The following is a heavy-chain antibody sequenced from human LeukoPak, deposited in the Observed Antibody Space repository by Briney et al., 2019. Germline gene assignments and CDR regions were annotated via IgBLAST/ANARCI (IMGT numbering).Heavy chain of an antibody. V-gene: IGHV3-74*01. CDR2: INSDGKTT. J-gene: IGHJ4*02. Sequence: GSLRLSCAASGFTFSSHWMYWVRQAPGKGLVWVSRINSDGKTTNYADSVKGRFTISRDNAKNTLYLQMNSLRAEDTAVYYCTRDITLTRGGRSDYWGQGTLVTVSA. CDR1: GFTFSSHW. CDR3: TRDITLTRGGRSDY. D-gene: IGHD3-10*01.